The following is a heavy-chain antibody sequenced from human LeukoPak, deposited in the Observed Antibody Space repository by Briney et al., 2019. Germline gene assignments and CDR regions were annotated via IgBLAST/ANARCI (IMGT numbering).Heavy chain of an antibody. D-gene: IGHD3-16*01. V-gene: IGHV3-21*01. CDR2: ISSGSSFI. CDR1: GFTFGSYA. CDR3: ARDQGGERWFDP. Sequence: GGSLRLXCAASGFTFGSYAMNWVRQAPGKGLEWVSSISSGSSFIYYADSVKGRFTISRDNAKNSLYLQMNSLRAEDTAIYYSARDQGGERWFDPWGQGTLVTVSS. J-gene: IGHJ5*02.